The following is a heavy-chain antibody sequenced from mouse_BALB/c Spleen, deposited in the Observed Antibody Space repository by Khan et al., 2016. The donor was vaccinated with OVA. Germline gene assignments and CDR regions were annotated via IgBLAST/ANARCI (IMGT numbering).Heavy chain of an antibody. V-gene: IGHV1-4*01. J-gene: IGHJ3*01. CDR3: VRDGAYHRNDGWFAY. CDR1: GYTFTSYT. CDR2: INPNNGYT. Sequence: QVRLQQSGAELARPGASVKMSCKASGYTFTSYTIHWIKLRPGQGLEWIGFINPNNGYTNYNQKFKDKATLTADKSSTTVYMQLSSLTSDDSAVYNCVRDGAYHRNDGWFAYWGQGTLVTVSA. D-gene: IGHD2-14*01.